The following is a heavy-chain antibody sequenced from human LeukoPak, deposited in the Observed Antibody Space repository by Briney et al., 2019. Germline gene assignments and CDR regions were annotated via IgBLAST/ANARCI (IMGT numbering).Heavy chain of an antibody. CDR2: ISAGGDRT. V-gene: IGHV3-23*01. Sequence: PGGSLRLSCAASGFTFSTYAMTWVRQAPGKGLEWVSGISAGGDRTYYADSVKGRFTISRDNSKNTLYLQMNSLRAEDTAVYYCAKDGRRDGILTGYLHWGQGTLVTVSS. CDR3: AKDGRRDGILTGYLH. CDR1: GFTFSTYA. D-gene: IGHD3-9*01. J-gene: IGHJ4*02.